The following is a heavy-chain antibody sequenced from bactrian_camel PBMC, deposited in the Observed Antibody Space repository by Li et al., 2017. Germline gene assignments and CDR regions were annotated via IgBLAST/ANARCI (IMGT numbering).Heavy chain of an antibody. J-gene: IGHJ4*01. Sequence: GGLVQPGGSLTLSCVASGFPFSSYGMSWVRLPPGKDLEYISTINVNNQTFYRTTVEGRFTISRDNAESTVYLQMDSLKSEDTALYYCATSGMDWVLGFAHWGQGTQVTVS. CDR1: GFPFSSYG. V-gene: IGHV3S40*01. D-gene: IGHD1*01. CDR3: ATSGMDWVLGFAH. CDR2: INVNNQT.